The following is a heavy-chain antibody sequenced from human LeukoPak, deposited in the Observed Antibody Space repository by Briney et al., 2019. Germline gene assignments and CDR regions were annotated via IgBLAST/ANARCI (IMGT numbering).Heavy chain of an antibody. CDR2: ISRDSRPL. CDR1: GFTLRSYS. Sequence: GGSLRLSCSPSGFTLRSYSVNWVPEAPGEGLEGVSSISRDSRPLLLQDSVKDRFNHSRDNARNSLYLQMNRRRAEDTAGYFCAASPPGGLIHFWGERALVSV. V-gene: IGHV3-21*01. J-gene: IGHJ4*02. CDR3: AASPPGGLIHF. D-gene: IGHD3-16*02.